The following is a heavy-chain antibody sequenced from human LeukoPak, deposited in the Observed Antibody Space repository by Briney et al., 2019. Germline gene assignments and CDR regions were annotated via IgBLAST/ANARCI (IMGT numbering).Heavy chain of an antibody. Sequence: ASVKVSCEASGYTFTSYYMHWVRQAPGQGLEWMGIINPSGGSTSYAQKFQGRVTMTRDTSTSTVYMELSSLRSEDTAVYYCARDPYNTRRSWYAFDIWGQGTMVTVSS. CDR1: GYTFTSYY. V-gene: IGHV1-46*01. CDR2: INPSGGST. D-gene: IGHD6-13*01. J-gene: IGHJ3*02. CDR3: ARDPYNTRRSWYAFDI.